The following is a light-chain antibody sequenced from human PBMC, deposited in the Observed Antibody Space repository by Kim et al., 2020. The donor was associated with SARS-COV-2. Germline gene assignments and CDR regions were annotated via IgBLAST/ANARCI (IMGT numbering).Light chain of an antibody. CDR1: QSISSSY. V-gene: IGKV3-20*01. J-gene: IGKJ2*02. CDR3: QQYVGSPCT. Sequence: EIVLTQSPVTLSLSLGERAALSCRASQSISSSYLAWYQQKPGQAPRLLIYGAASRATGIPDRFSGSGSGTDFTLTISRLEAEDFAVYYCQQYVGSPCTFGQGTKLEL. CDR2: GAA.